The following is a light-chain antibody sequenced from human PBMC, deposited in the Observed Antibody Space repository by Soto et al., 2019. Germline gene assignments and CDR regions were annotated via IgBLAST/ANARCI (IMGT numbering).Light chain of an antibody. J-gene: IGLJ1*01. Sequence: QSALAQPASVSGSPEQSITISCTGTSGFVGSFSLVSWYQQHPGKAPKLMIYEVNKRPSGVPDRFSGSKSGNTASLTVSGLQAEDEADYYCSSYAGGSNVFGTGTKVTVL. CDR3: SSYAGGSNV. V-gene: IGLV2-14*02. CDR2: EVN. CDR1: SGFVGSFSL.